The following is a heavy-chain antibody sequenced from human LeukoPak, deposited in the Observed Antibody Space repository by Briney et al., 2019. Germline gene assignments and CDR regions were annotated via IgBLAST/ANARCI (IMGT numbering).Heavy chain of an antibody. D-gene: IGHD5-12*01. CDR2: VSYSGRT. V-gene: IGHV4-59*01. J-gene: IGHJ5*02. CDR3: ARETVIVPVDDYLDP. Sequence: PSETLSLTCTVSGGSINGDYWSWIRQPPGKGLEWLGYVSYSGRTQYNPSLRSRLTLSVDTSKNQFSLRLTSVSAADTAVYYCARETVIVPVDDYLDPWGQGTLVFVSS. CDR1: GGSINGDY.